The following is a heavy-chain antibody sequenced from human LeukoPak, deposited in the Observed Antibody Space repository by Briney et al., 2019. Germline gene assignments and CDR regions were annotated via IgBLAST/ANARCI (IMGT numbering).Heavy chain of an antibody. CDR3: ARAGFVGGFDY. Sequence: GGSLRLSCAASGFTFSSYSMNWARQAPGKGLEWVSSISSSSSYIYYADSVKGRFTISRDNAKNSLYLQMNSLRAEDTAVYYCARAGFVGGFDYWGQGTLVTVSS. CDR1: GFTFSSYS. D-gene: IGHD3-10*01. V-gene: IGHV3-21*01. J-gene: IGHJ4*02. CDR2: ISSSSSYI.